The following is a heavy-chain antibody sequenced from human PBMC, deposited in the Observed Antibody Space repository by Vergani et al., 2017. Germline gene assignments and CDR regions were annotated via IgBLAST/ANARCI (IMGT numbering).Heavy chain of an antibody. CDR1: GFTFSSYN. CDR3: ARKKYYDSKDYYQVEPFDY. CDR2: ISASSTSI. V-gene: IGHV3-21*05. D-gene: IGHD3-22*01. Sequence: EVKLVESGGGLVQPGRSLRLSCAASGFTFSSYNFNWVRQAPGKGLEWVSYISASSTSIYYADSLKGRFTISRDNSKNSVYLQMNSLRAEDTAIYYCARKKYYDSKDYYQVEPFDYWGQGTLVTVSS. J-gene: IGHJ4*02.